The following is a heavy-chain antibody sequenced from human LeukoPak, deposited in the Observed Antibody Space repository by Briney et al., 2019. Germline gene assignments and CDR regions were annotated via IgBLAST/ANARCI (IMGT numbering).Heavy chain of an antibody. CDR2: MSYSGTT. J-gene: IGHJ3*02. D-gene: IGHD5-24*01. V-gene: IGHV4-39*01. CDR1: GGSISSSSSY. Sequence: SETLSLTCTVSGGSISSSSSYWGWIRQPPGKGLEWIASMSYSGTTYYNPSLKSRVTISVDTSKNQFSLKLRSVTAADTAVYYCARVRRRDGYYYAFDIWGQGTMVTVSS. CDR3: ARVRRRDGYYYAFDI.